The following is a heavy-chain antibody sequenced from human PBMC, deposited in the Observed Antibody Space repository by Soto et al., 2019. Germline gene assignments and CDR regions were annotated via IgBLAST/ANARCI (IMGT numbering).Heavy chain of an antibody. D-gene: IGHD2-21*02. J-gene: IGHJ4*02. CDR1: GFTFSSYA. CDR3: AKDPEYCGGDCYSHYLDY. Sequence: GGSLRLSCAASGFTFSSYAMSWVRQAPGKGLEWVSAISGSGGSTYYADSVKGRFTISRDNSKNTLYLQMNSLRAEDTAVYYCAKDPEYCGGDCYSHYLDYWGQGTLVTVSS. V-gene: IGHV3-23*01. CDR2: ISGSGGST.